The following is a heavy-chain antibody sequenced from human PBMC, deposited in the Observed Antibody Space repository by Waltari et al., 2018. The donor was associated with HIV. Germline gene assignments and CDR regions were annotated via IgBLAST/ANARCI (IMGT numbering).Heavy chain of an antibody. Sequence: RSLRLSCAASRFTFSSYAMHWVRQAPGKGLEWVAVISYYGDNKYYADSVKGRFTISRDNSKNTLYLQMNSLRAEDTAVYYCAKGASGWSPGYWGQGTLVTVSS. CDR1: RFTFSSYA. V-gene: IGHV3-30*18. J-gene: IGHJ4*02. CDR2: ISYYGDNK. CDR3: AKGASGWSPGY. D-gene: IGHD6-19*01.